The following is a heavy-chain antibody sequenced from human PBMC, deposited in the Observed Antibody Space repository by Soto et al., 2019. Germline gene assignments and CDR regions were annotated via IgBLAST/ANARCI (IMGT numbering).Heavy chain of an antibody. Sequence: QVQLVQSGAEVKKPGASVKVSCKASGYTFTSYDIKWARQATGQGLEWMGWMSANSGNTGYAQRFQGRVTMTTNTPISTAYMELSSLTSEDTAVYYCARSPPNNLPDYWGQGTLVTVSS. CDR2: MSANSGNT. V-gene: IGHV1-8*01. J-gene: IGHJ4*02. CDR1: GYTFTSYD. CDR3: ARSPPNNLPDY. D-gene: IGHD1-20*01.